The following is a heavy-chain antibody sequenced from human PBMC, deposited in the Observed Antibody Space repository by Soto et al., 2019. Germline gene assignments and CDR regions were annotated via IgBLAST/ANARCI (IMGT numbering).Heavy chain of an antibody. CDR1: GGTFSSYA. CDR2: IIPIFGTA. Sequence: QVQLVQSGAEVKKPGSSVKVSCKASGGTFSSYAIDWVRQAPGQGLEWMGGIIPIFGTADYAQKFQGRVPITADESTSTDDMELSSLRSEDTAVYYCARGQTGGGWGYYFDYWGQGTLVTVSS. V-gene: IGHV1-69*12. D-gene: IGHD3-16*01. J-gene: IGHJ4*02. CDR3: ARGQTGGGWGYYFDY.